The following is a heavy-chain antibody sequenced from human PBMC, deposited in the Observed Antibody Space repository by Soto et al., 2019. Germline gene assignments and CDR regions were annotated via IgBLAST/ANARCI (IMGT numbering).Heavy chain of an antibody. CDR1: GFTFSSYD. J-gene: IGHJ4*02. V-gene: IGHV3-13*01. D-gene: IGHD3-16*01. Sequence: EVQLVESGGDLVQPGGSLRLTCGASGFTFSSYDFHWVHQATGKGLEWVSGIGTAGDTYYAGSVKGRFIMSRENAKNSLYLQMNSLRDGDTAVYYCTRGADGFDYWGQGTLVTVSS. CDR3: TRGADGFDY. CDR2: IGTAGDT.